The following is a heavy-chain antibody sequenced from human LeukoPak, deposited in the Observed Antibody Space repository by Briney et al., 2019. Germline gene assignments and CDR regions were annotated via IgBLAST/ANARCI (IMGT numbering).Heavy chain of an antibody. Sequence: PSETLSLTCTVSGGSMSSYHWSWIRQPPGKALEWIGYIYYSGSTNDNPSLKSRVTISVDTSKNQFSLKLSSVTAADTAVYYCARHYRSYSSRDNWFDPGGQGILVTVSS. CDR1: GGSMSSYH. J-gene: IGHJ5*02. CDR3: ARHYRSYSSRDNWFDP. V-gene: IGHV4-59*08. CDR2: IYYSGST. D-gene: IGHD6-13*01.